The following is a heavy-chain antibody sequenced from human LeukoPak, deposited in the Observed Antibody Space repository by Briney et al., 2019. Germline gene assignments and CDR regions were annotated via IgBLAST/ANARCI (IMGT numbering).Heavy chain of an antibody. CDR2: IYTSGST. J-gene: IGHJ5*02. Sequence: SETLSLTCTVSGGSISSYYWSWIRQPAGKGLEWIGRIYTSGSTNYNPSLKSRVTISVDTSKNQFSLKLSSVTAADAAVYYCARGDSSGWKFPGWFDPWGQGTLVTVSS. CDR3: ARGDSSGWKFPGWFDP. V-gene: IGHV4-4*07. D-gene: IGHD6-19*01. CDR1: GGSISSYY.